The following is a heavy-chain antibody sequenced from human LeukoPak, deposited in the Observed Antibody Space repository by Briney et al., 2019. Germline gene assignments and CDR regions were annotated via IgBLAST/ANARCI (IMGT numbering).Heavy chain of an antibody. CDR2: IKEDGSHI. CDR3: IRINGWPDY. D-gene: IGHD6-19*01. V-gene: IGHV3-7*02. Sequence: GSLRLSCAASGFTFTSYSMTWVRQAPGRGLEWVARIKEDGSHIYYVDSVKGRFTISRDNAKKSLYLQMNGLTAEDTAVYYCIRINGWPDYWGQGTLVTVSS. J-gene: IGHJ4*02. CDR1: GFTFTSYS.